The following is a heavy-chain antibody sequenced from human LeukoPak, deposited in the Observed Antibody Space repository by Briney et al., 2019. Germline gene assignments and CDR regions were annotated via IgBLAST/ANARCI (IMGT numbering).Heavy chain of an antibody. D-gene: IGHD1-1*01. CDR3: ARHNWNDGAFDI. CDR2: IYHRGST. CDR1: GYSISSGYY. J-gene: IGHJ3*02. Sequence: PSETLSLTCAVPGYSISSGYYWGWVRQPPGKGLEWIGSIYHRGSTYYNPSLKSRVTISVDTSKNQFSLKLSSVTAADTAVYYCARHNWNDGAFDIWGQGTMVTVSS. V-gene: IGHV4-38-2*01.